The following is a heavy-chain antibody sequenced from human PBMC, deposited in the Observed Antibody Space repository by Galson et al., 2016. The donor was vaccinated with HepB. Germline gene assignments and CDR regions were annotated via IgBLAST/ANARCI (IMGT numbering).Heavy chain of an antibody. CDR3: ARGHPLRRSGSPLDY. Sequence: SVKVSCKASGYRFTSYGMTWVRQAPGQGLEWMGWISGYNGNTDFAQKVQDRVTMTTDASTTTAYMELRALKFDDTAVYFCARGHPLRRSGSPLDYWGQGTLVTVSS. CDR2: ISGYNGNT. D-gene: IGHD1-26*01. V-gene: IGHV1-18*01. CDR1: GYRFTSYG. J-gene: IGHJ4*02.